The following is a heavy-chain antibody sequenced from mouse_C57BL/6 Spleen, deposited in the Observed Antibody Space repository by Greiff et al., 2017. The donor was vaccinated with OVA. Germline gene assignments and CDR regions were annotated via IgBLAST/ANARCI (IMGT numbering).Heavy chain of an antibody. V-gene: IGHV5-17*01. CDR2: ISSGSSTI. J-gene: IGHJ3*01. CDR3: AREKPWFAY. CDR1: GFTFSDYG. Sequence: EVQVVEPGGGLVKPGGSLKLSCAASGFTFSDYGMHWVRQAPEKGLEWVAYISSGSSTINYADTVKGRFTISRDNAKNTLFLQMTSLRSEDTAMYYCAREKPWFAYWGQGTLVTVSA.